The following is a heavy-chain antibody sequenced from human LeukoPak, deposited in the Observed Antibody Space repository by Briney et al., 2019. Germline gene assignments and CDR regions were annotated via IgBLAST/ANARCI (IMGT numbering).Heavy chain of an antibody. CDR1: GFTFSSYA. D-gene: IGHD6-13*01. J-gene: IGHJ5*02. CDR3: ARAGGSSSWYFDWFDP. V-gene: IGHV3-30*04. Sequence: PGGSLRLSCAASGFTFSSYAMHWVRQAPGKGLEWVAVITYDGSNKYYADSVKGRFTISRDNSKNTLYLQMNSLRAEDTAVYYCARAGGSSSWYFDWFDPWGQGTLVTVSS. CDR2: ITYDGSNK.